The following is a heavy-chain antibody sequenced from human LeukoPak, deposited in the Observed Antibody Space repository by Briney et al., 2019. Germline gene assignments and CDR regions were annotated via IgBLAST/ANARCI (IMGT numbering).Heavy chain of an antibody. V-gene: IGHV3-21*01. CDR2: ISSSSSYI. Sequence: PGGSLRLSCAASGFTFSSYSMNWVRQAPGKGLEWVSPISSSSSYIYYADSVKGRFTISRDNAKNSLYLQMNSLRAEDTAVYYCARDRVTRPSDAFDIWGQGKMVTVSS. CDR1: GFTFSSYS. CDR3: ARDRVTRPSDAFDI. J-gene: IGHJ3*02. D-gene: IGHD4-23*01.